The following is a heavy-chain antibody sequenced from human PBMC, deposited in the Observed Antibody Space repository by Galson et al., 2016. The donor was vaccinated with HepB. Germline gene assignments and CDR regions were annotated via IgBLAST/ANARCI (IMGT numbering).Heavy chain of an antibody. CDR1: GFSLTTSGMC. D-gene: IGHD6-6*01. J-gene: IGHJ6*02. CDR2: IDWNDEK. CDR3: ARVREQVVYPYYYFGMDV. V-gene: IGHV2-70*19. Sequence: PALVKPTQTLTLTCTFSGFSLTTSGMCVNWVRQPPGKALEWLALIDWNDEKHYSTSLKTRLTVSKDTSKNQVVLRMTNMDPVDTATYYCARVREQVVYPYYYFGMDVWGQGTTVAVSS.